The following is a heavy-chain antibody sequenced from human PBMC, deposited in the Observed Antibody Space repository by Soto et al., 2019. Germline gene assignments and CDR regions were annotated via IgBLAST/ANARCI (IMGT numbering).Heavy chain of an antibody. Sequence: QVPLVESGGGVVQPGRSLRLSCAASGFTFSSYAMHWVRQAPGKGLEWVAVISYDGSNKYYADSVKGRFTISRDNSXNXXYLQMNSLRAEDTAVYYCARDPAGGRDYYYCGMDVWGQGTTVTVFS. CDR3: ARDPAGGRDYYYCGMDV. V-gene: IGHV3-30-3*01. J-gene: IGHJ6*02. D-gene: IGHD3-16*01. CDR1: GFTFSSYA. CDR2: ISYDGSNK.